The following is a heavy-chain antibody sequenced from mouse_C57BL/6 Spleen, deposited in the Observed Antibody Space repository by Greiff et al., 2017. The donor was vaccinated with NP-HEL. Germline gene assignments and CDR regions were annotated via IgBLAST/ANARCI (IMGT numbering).Heavy chain of an antibody. CDR2: IYPGDGDT. D-gene: IGHD2-10*02. J-gene: IGHJ1*03. V-gene: IGHV1-82*01. CDR3: ARSGYGNSYWYFEV. CDR1: GYAFSSSW. Sequence: VQLVESGPELVKPGASVKISCTASGYAFSSSWMNWVKQRPGQGLEWIGRIYPGDGDTNYTGKFKGKATLTADKSSSTAYMQLSSLTSEDSAVYYCARSGYGNSYWYFEVWGTGTTVTVSS.